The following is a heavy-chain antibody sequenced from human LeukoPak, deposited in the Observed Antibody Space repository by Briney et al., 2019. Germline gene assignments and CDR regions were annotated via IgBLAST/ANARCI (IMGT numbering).Heavy chain of an antibody. CDR3: AGHTTKPWKLNDY. CDR2: IYPGDSAP. CDR1: GYSFTSYW. J-gene: IGHJ4*02. V-gene: IGHV5-51*01. D-gene: IGHD1-1*01. Sequence: GESLKISCKGSGYSFTSYWIGWVRQMPGKGLEWMGIIYPGDSAPRYSPSFQGQVTISADKSISTAYLQWSSLKASDTAMYYCAGHTTKPWKLNDYWGQGTLVTVSS.